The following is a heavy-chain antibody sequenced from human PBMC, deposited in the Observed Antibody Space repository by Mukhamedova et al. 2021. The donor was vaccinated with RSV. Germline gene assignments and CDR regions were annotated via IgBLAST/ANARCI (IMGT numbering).Heavy chain of an antibody. D-gene: IGHD3-22*01. CDR2: ISGSGGST. Sequence: GKGLEWVSAISGSGGSTYYADSVKGRFTISRDNSKNTLYLQMNSLRAEDTAVYYCAKFVGYYDSGGLDYWGQGTLVTVSS. V-gene: IGHV3-23*01. CDR3: AKFVGYYDSGGLDY. J-gene: IGHJ4*02.